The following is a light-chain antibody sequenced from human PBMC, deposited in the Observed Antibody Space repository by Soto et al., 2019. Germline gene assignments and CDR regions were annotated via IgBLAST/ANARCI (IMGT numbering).Light chain of an antibody. CDR2: HAS. CDR3: QHYSSYPIT. Sequence: DIQMTQSPSTLSGSLGDRVTITCRASQTISSWLAWYQLKPGKAPNLLIYHASSLESGVPSRFSGIGSGTEFTLTISSLQPDDFATYYCQHYSSYPITFGQGTRLEIK. J-gene: IGKJ5*01. CDR1: QTISSW. V-gene: IGKV1-5*01.